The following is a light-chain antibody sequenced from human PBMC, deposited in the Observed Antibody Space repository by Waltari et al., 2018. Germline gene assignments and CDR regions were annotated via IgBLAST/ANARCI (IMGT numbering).Light chain of an antibody. V-gene: IGLV2-14*01. Sequence: QSALTQPASVSGSPGQSITIYCTGTSSDVGSYIYVSWYQQHPGKAPKCMIYEVNHRPSGVSHRFSGAKSGNTASLTISGLQPEDEADYYCSSYTTSNTVVFGGGTKLTVL. CDR1: SSDVGSYIY. CDR3: SSYTTSNTVV. J-gene: IGLJ2*01. CDR2: EVN.